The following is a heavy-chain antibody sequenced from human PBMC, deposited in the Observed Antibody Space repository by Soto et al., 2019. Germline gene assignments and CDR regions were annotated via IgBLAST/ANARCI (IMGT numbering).Heavy chain of an antibody. J-gene: IGHJ6*02. CDR2: INHSGST. CDR1: GGSFGGYY. D-gene: IGHD5-18*01. CDR3: ARMFLVRGYSYGYGYYYGMDV. Sequence: SETLSLTCAVYGGSFGGYYWSWIRQPPGKGLEWIGEINHSGSTNYNPSLKSRVTISVDTSKNQFSLKLSSVTAADTAVYYCARMFLVRGYSYGYGYYYGMDVWGQGTTVTVSS. V-gene: IGHV4-34*01.